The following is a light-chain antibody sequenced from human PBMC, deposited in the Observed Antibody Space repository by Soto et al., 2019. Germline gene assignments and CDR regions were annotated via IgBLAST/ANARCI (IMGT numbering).Light chain of an antibody. J-gene: IGKJ3*01. CDR3: QQYYSAPFT. Sequence: DIVMTQSPDSLAVSLGERATINCKSSQSVLYSSNNQNFLSWYQLKPGQPPKLLIYWTSIRESGVPDRFTGSGSGTDFTLTISSLQADDVAVYYCQQYYSAPFTFGPGTKVDIK. V-gene: IGKV4-1*01. CDR2: WTS. CDR1: QSVLYSSNNQNF.